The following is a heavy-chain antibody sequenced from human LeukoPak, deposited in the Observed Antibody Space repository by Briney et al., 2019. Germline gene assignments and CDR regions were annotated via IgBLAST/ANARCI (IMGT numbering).Heavy chain of an antibody. D-gene: IGHD3-22*01. V-gene: IGHV4-39*02. Sequence: SETLSLTCTVSSGSISSNSYYWGWIRQPPGKGLEWIGSIYYSGSTYYNPSLKSRVTISVDTSKKQFSLNLSSVTAADTAVYYCARELRYDNSDSGAFWGQGTVVIVSS. CDR3: ARELRYDNSDSGAF. J-gene: IGHJ3*01. CDR1: SGSISSNSYY. CDR2: IYYSGST.